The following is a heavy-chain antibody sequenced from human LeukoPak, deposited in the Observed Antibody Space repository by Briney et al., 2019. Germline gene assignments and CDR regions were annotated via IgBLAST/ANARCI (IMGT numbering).Heavy chain of an antibody. J-gene: IGHJ5*02. Sequence: ASVKVSCKASGYTFTSYDINWLRQATGQGLEWMGWMNPNSGNTGYAQKFQGRVTITRNTSISTAYMELSSLRCEDTAVYYCARGDIVVVVADLNWFDPWGQGTLVTVSS. V-gene: IGHV1-8*03. CDR2: MNPNSGNT. CDR1: GYTFTSYD. D-gene: IGHD2-15*01. CDR3: ARGDIVVVVADLNWFDP.